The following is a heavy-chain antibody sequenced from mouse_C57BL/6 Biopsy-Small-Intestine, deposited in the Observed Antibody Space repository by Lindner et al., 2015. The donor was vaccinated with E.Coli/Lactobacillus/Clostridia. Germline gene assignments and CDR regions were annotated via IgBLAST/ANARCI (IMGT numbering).Heavy chain of an antibody. D-gene: IGHD3-1*01. J-gene: IGHJ4*01. Sequence: VQLQESGPDLVKPGASVKISCKASGYAFSDSWMNWVQQRPGKGLEWIGRLYPGDGDSNLNGKFKGKATLTADRSSSTAYMQLNSLTSEDSAVYFCARGTRMDSWGQGTSVTVSS. V-gene: IGHV1-82*01. CDR1: GYAFSDSW. CDR3: ARGTRMDS. CDR2: LYPGDGDS.